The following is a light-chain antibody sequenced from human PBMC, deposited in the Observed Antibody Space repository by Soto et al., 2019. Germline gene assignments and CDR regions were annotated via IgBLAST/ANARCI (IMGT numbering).Light chain of an antibody. V-gene: IGKV2D-29*02. CDR2: EVS. Sequence: DVVMTQTPLSLSVAPGQPASISCKSSHSLLHITGETFLFWYLQKPGQSPQLLIYEVSTRVSGVPDRFSGSGSGTDFTLEISRVETDDVGIYYCMQSTQLPPTFGQGTRLETK. CDR1: HSLLHITGETF. CDR3: MQSTQLPPT. J-gene: IGKJ5*01.